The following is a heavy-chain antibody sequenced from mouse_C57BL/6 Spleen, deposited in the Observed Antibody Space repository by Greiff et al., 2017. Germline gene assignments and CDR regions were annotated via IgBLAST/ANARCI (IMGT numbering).Heavy chain of an antibody. D-gene: IGHD2-13*01. CDR1: GYTFTSYW. J-gene: IGHJ3*01. CDR2: IDPSASYT. CDR3: ALYDDDSELAD. V-gene: IGHV1-69*01. Sequence: QVQLQQPGAELVKPGASVKLSCKASGYTFTSYWMHWVKQRPGQGLEWIGEIDPSASYTNYNEKFKGKSTLTVDKSSSTAYMQLSSLTSEDSAVCYCALYDDDSELADWGKGTLVTVSA.